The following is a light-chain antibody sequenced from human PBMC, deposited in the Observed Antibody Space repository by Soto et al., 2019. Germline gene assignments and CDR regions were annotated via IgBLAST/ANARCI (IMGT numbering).Light chain of an antibody. J-gene: IGKJ2*01. CDR1: QSVTGSK. Sequence: EIVLTQSPGPLSLSPGTRATLSCRASQSVTGSKLAWYQQRPGQAPRLLIYGASTRATDIPARFSGSGSGTNYTLTISGLGPEDFALYFCQQYGNSPFTFGQGTKLDIK. CDR3: QQYGNSPFT. CDR2: GAS. V-gene: IGKV3-20*01.